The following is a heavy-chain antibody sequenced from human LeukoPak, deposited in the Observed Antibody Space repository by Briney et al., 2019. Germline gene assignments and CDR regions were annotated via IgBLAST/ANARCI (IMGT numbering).Heavy chain of an antibody. D-gene: IGHD2-15*01. CDR3: AKTLTDYCSGGSCYSGSYYFDY. CDR2: IRSDGSNT. CDR1: GFTFSNYG. V-gene: IGHV3-30*02. J-gene: IGHJ4*02. Sequence: PGGSLRLSCAASGFTFSNYGMHWVRRAPGKGLEWVAFIRSDGSNTYYADSVKGRFTISRDNSKNTLYLQMNSLRAEDTAVYYCAKTLTDYCSGGSCYSGSYYFDYWGQGTLVTVSS.